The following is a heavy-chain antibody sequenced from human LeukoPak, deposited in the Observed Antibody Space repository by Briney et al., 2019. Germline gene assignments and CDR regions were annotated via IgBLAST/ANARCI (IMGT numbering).Heavy chain of an antibody. CDR3: ARMWSTATSGWNWFDP. V-gene: IGHV1-2*02. CDR2: INPNSGDT. CDR1: GYTFTDYY. J-gene: IGHJ5*02. D-gene: IGHD6-13*01. Sequence: ASVKVSCKASGYTFTDYYVYWVRQAPGQGLEWMGWINPNSGDTNYAQKFQGRVTMTRDTSISTAYMDLSSLRFDDTAMYYCARMWSTATSGWNWFDPWGQGTLVTVSS.